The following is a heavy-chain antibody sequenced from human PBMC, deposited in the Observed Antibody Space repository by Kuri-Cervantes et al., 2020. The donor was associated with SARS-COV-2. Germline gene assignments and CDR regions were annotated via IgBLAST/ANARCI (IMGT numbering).Heavy chain of an antibody. CDR3: ARETFLTRGPMPAPLLDY. Sequence: ASVKVSCKASGYTFNTYGVSWVRQAPGRGLEWMGWISAYNGNTNYAQKLQGRVTMTTDTSTSTAYMELRSLRSDDTAVYYCARETFLTRGPMPAPLLDYWGQGTLVTVSS. CDR2: ISAYNGNT. J-gene: IGHJ4*02. D-gene: IGHD3-9*01. CDR1: GYTFNTYG. V-gene: IGHV1-18*01.